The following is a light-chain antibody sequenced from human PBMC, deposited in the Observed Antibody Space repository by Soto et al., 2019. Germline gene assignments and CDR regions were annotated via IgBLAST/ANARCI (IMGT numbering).Light chain of an antibody. V-gene: IGKV3-11*01. Sequence: EILLTQSPATLSLSPGERATLSCRASQSVSSSLAWYQQRPGQAPRLLIYDASNRATGTPARFSGSGSGTDLTLTISSLEPEDFAVYFCQQRTDWLTFGGGTKVEI. CDR2: DAS. CDR1: QSVSSS. CDR3: QQRTDWLT. J-gene: IGKJ4*01.